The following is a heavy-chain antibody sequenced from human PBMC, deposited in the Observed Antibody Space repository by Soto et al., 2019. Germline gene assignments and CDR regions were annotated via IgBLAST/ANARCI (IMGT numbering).Heavy chain of an antibody. CDR1: GDSVSSNSAA. J-gene: IGHJ5*02. V-gene: IGHV6-1*01. Sequence: PSQTLSLTCAISGDSVSSNSAAWNWIRQSPSRGLEWLGRTYYRSKWYNDYAVPVKSRITINPDTSKNQFSLQLNSVTPEDTAVYYCARTKSKSIATSFDPWGQGTLVTVSS. CDR3: ARTKSKSIATSFDP. CDR2: TYYRSKWYN. D-gene: IGHD6-6*01.